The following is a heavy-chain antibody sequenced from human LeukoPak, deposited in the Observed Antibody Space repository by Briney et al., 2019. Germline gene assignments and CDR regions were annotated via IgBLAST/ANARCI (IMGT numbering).Heavy chain of an antibody. J-gene: IGHJ4*02. CDR3: ARDPDSSGYYPSYFDY. Sequence: GGSLRLSCAVSGFTFSSYSMNWVRQAPGKGLEWVSSISSSSSYIYYADSVKGRFTISRDNAKNSLYLQMNSLRAEDTAVYYCARDPDSSGYYPSYFDYWGQGTLVTVSS. CDR1: GFTFSSYS. D-gene: IGHD3-22*01. CDR2: ISSSSSYI. V-gene: IGHV3-21*01.